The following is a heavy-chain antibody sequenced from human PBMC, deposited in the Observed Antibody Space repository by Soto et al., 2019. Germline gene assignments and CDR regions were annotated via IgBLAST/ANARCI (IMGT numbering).Heavy chain of an antibody. CDR1: GYTFTSYG. J-gene: IGHJ3*02. CDR3: GRDAPITMETHDAFDI. V-gene: IGHV1-18*01. D-gene: IGHD3-10*01. Sequence: QVQLVQSGAEVKKPGASVKVSCKASGYTFTSYGISWVRQAPGQGLEWMGWTSAYNGNTNYAQKLQGRVTMTTDTSTSQAYMELRSLRADDTAVYYCGRDAPITMETHDAFDIWGQGTMVTVSS. CDR2: TSAYNGNT.